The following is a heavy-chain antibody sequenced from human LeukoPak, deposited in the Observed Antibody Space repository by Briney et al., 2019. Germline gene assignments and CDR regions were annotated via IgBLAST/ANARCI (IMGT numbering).Heavy chain of an antibody. CDR1: GFTFSNFA. CDR3: ARDPQYCSGGSCYSFDY. V-gene: IGHV3-23*01. CDR2: ISASGDNT. Sequence: GGSLRLSCAASGFTFSNFAMSWVRQAPGKGLEWFSAISASGDNTYYADSVKGRFTISRDNYKNTVYVQMSSLRAEDTAVYYCARDPQYCSGGSCYSFDYWGQGTLVTVSS. J-gene: IGHJ4*02. D-gene: IGHD2-15*01.